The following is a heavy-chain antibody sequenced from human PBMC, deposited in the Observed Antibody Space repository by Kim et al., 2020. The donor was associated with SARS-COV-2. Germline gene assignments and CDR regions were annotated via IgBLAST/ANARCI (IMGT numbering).Heavy chain of an antibody. CDR3: ARDPFAWGQQLVRGMGHTNYYYYYGMDV. CDR2: IIPIFGTA. D-gene: IGHD6-13*01. Sequence: SVKVSCKASGGTFSSYAISWVRQAPGQGLEWMGGIIPIFGTANYAQKFQGRVTITADESTSTAYMELSSLRSEDTAVYYCARDPFAWGQQLVRGMGHTNYYYYYGMDVWGQGTTVTVSS. CDR1: GGTFSSYA. V-gene: IGHV1-69*13. J-gene: IGHJ6*02.